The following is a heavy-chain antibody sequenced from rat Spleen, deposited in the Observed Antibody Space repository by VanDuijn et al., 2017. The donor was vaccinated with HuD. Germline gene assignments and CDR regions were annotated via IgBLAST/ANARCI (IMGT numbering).Heavy chain of an antibody. V-gene: IGHV2-72*01. CDR2: IWAGGRT. CDR3: TRDHGYYSVHYFDY. Sequence: QVQLKESGPGLMQPSETLSLTCTVSGFSLTSNGVGWVRQPLGKGLVLMGTIWAGGRTNYNSAVQSRLSISRDTSKSQVFLKMNSLQTEDTATYYCTRDHGYYSVHYFDYWGQGVMVTVSS. CDR1: GFSLTSNG. D-gene: IGHD1-1*01. J-gene: IGHJ2*01.